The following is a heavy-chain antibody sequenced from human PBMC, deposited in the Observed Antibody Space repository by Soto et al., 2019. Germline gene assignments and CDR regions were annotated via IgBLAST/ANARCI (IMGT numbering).Heavy chain of an antibody. CDR2: ISSSGSTI. CDR3: ARARYYYGSGSYVRY. V-gene: IGHV3-11*01. Sequence: GSLRLSCAASGFTFSNYYMSWIRQAPGKGLEWVSYISSSGSTIYYADSVKGRFTISRDNAKNSLYLQMNSLRAEDTAVYYCARARYYYGSGSYVRYWGQGTLVTVSS. J-gene: IGHJ4*02. D-gene: IGHD3-10*01. CDR1: GFTFSNYY.